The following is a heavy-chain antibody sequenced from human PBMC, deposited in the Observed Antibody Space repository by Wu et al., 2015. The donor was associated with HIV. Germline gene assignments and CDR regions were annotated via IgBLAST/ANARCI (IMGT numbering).Heavy chain of an antibody. CDR1: GYTFTTYY. Sequence: QVQLVQSGAEVKKPGASVKVSCKASGYTFTTYYIHWVRQAPGQGLEWMGWINPNSGGANYAQKFQGRVTMTRDTSISTAYMDLSRLRSDDTAVYYCARDRAGVYSGYHIMDVWGQGTTVTVSS. V-gene: IGHV1-2*02. CDR2: INPNSGGA. CDR3: ARDRAGVYSGYHIMDV. D-gene: IGHD5-12*01. J-gene: IGHJ6*02.